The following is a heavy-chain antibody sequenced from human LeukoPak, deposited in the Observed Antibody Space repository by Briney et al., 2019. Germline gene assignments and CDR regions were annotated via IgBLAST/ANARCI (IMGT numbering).Heavy chain of an antibody. V-gene: IGHV3-48*03. CDR2: ISSSGSTI. CDR1: GFTFSSYE. CDR3: AKDRTGRYYYDSPYYFDY. Sequence: GGSLRLSCAASGFTFSSYEMNWVRQAPGKGLEWVSYISSSGSTIYYADSVKGRFTISRDNAKNSLYLQMNSLRAEDTAVYYCAKDRTGRYYYDSPYYFDYWGQGTLVTVSS. J-gene: IGHJ4*02. D-gene: IGHD3-22*01.